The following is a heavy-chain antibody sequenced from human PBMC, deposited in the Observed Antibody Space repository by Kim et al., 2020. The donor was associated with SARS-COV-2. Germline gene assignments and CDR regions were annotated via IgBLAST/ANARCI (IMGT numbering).Heavy chain of an antibody. CDR1: GFPFSTYE. CDR2: ISSSGSAI. V-gene: IGHV3-48*03. J-gene: IGHJ4*02. Sequence: GGSLRLSCAASGFPFSTYEMNWVRQAPGKGLEWVSYISSSGSAIYYADSVKGRFTISRDNANNSLYLQMNSLRVEDTAVYYCARKSNFDSWGQGTLVTVS. CDR3: ARKSNFDS.